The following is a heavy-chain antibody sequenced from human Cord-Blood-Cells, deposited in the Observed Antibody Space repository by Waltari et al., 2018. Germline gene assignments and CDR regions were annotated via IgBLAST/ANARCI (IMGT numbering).Heavy chain of an antibody. CDR1: GYPFTGYY. CDR2: INPNSGGT. D-gene: IGHD6-6*01. CDR3: ARDFSSSSFAFDI. Sequence: QVQLVQSGAEVKKPGASVKVPCKASGYPFTGYYMHWVRPAPGQGLEWMGWINPNSGGTNYAQKFQGRVTMTRDTSISTAYMELSRLRSDDTAVYYCARDFSSSSFAFDIWGQGTMVTVSS. J-gene: IGHJ3*02. V-gene: IGHV1-2*02.